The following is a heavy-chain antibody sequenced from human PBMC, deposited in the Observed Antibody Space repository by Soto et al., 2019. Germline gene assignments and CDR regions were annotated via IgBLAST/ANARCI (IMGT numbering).Heavy chain of an antibody. Sequence: QVQLVQSGAEVKKPGASVRVSCKASGYSFSSYAIHWVRQAPGQRLECMGWINAANGNTRYSQNFQGRVTITRDTSATTAYMDLSSLTSEDTAVSYCARSGGLDYWGQGTPITVSS. J-gene: IGHJ4*02. CDR1: GYSFSSYA. D-gene: IGHD3-10*01. CDR3: ARSGGLDY. V-gene: IGHV1-3*01. CDR2: INAANGNT.